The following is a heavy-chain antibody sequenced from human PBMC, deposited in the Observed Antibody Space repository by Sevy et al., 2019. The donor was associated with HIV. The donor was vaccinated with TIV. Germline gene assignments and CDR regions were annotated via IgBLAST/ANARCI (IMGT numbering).Heavy chain of an antibody. J-gene: IGHJ6*02. CDR2: ISGSGGST. Sequence: GGSLRLSCAASGFSISGYVMNWVRQAPGKGLEWVSGISGSGGSTYYADSVKGRITISRDNSKKTVYLQMNSLRAEDTAVYYCAKGDRSFYGIDVWGQGTTVTVSS. CDR1: GFSISGYV. CDR3: AKGDRSFYGIDV. V-gene: IGHV3-23*01. D-gene: IGHD2-15*01.